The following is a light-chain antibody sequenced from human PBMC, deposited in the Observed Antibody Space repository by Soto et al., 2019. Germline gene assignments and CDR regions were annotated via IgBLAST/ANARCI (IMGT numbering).Light chain of an antibody. CDR2: GAS. CDR3: QQYDDWPIT. J-gene: IGKJ5*01. Sequence: EIVLTQSPGTLSLSPGERATLSCRASQSVSSSYLNWYQQKPGQAPRLLIYGASSRATGIPDRFSGSGSGTDFTLTISSLQSEDLAIYYCQQYDDWPITFGQGTRLEIK. CDR1: QSVSSSY. V-gene: IGKV3-20*01.